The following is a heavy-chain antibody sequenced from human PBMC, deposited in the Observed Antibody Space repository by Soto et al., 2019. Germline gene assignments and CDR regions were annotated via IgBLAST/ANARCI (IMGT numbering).Heavy chain of an antibody. Sequence: ASVKVSCKASGYTFTSYGISWVRQAPGQGLEWMGWISAYNGNANYAQKLQGRVTMTTDTSTSTASMELRSLRSDDTAVYYCAREGVRGVIPFLGYWGQGTLVTVSS. V-gene: IGHV1-18*01. D-gene: IGHD3-10*01. J-gene: IGHJ4*02. CDR3: AREGVRGVIPFLGY. CDR2: ISAYNGNA. CDR1: GYTFTSYG.